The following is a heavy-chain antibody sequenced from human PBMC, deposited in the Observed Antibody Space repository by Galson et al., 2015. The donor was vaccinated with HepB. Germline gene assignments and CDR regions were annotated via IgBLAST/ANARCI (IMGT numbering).Heavy chain of an antibody. Sequence: SLRLSCAASGFTFSSYSMNWVRQAPGKGLEWVSYISSSSSTIYYADSVKGRFTISRDNAKNSLYLQMNSLRAEDTAVYYCATQEGSSSWPHYYYYYMDVWGKGTTVTVSS. V-gene: IGHV3-48*01. CDR3: ATQEGSSSWPHYYYYYMDV. J-gene: IGHJ6*03. D-gene: IGHD6-13*01. CDR1: GFTFSSYS. CDR2: ISSSSSTI.